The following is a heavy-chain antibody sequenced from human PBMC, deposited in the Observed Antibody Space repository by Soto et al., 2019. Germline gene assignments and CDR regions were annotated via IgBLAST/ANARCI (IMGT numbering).Heavy chain of an antibody. V-gene: IGHV3-23*01. CDR2: ISAGGDRT. CDR3: SRRV. CDR1: GFTFSNYP. Sequence: EVQVSESGGGLVQPGGSLRISCATSGFTFSNYPMNWVRQAPGKGLEWVSGISAGGDRTYYADSVKGRFTIFRDNSKHSVSLRMNSLRVEDTAVYYCSRRVWGHGTLVPVSS. J-gene: IGHJ4*01.